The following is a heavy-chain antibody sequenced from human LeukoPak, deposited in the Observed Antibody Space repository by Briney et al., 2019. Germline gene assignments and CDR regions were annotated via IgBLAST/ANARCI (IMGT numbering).Heavy chain of an antibody. Sequence: GGSLRLSCAASGFTVTTNYMTWVRQAPGKGLEWVSMIYSGGNTYYADSVKGRFTTSRDNSKNTLYLQMNSLRAEDTAVYYCARGRDHAFFGVVNRRVLFDPWGQGTLVTVSS. V-gene: IGHV3-66*01. J-gene: IGHJ5*02. D-gene: IGHD3-3*01. CDR2: IYSGGNT. CDR3: ARGRDHAFFGVVNRRVLFDP. CDR1: GFTVTTNY.